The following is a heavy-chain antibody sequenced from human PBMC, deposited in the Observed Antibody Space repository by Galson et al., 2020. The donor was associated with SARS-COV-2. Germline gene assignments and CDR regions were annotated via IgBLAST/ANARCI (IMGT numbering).Heavy chain of an antibody. CDR1: GFTFSSYW. J-gene: IGHJ4*02. D-gene: IGHD5-12*01. CDR2: INSDGSTT. Sequence: GGSLRLSCAASGFTFSSYWMHWVRQAPGKGLVWVSRINSDGSTTTYADSVKGRFTISRDNAKNTLYLQMNSLRAEDTALYYCVRAYSGYLPPDSWGQGTLVTVSS. CDR3: VRAYSGYLPPDS. V-gene: IGHV3-74*01.